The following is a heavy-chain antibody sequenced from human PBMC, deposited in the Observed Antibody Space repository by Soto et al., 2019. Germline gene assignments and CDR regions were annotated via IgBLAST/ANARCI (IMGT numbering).Heavy chain of an antibody. V-gene: IGHV4-34*01. CDR2: INHSVTV. J-gene: IGHJ4*02. CDR3: ARAGAALVRGSIGGFDY. CDR1: GGAFNGYY. D-gene: IGHD3-10*01. Sequence: QVHLQQWGAGLLKPSETLSLTCAVNGGAFNGYYWTWIRQSPGKGLQWIGEINHSVTVDYNPSLKSRVTFSLDTSKKQFSLTLTSVTAADTAVYYCARAGAALVRGSIGGFDYWGQGTLVTVSS.